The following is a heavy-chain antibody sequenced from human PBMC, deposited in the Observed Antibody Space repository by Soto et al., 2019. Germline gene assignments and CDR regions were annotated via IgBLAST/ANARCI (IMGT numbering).Heavy chain of an antibody. CDR3: ANRNDYGSGSYFPFDH. Sequence: EVQLLESGGGFVQPGGSLRLSCAASGFTFSSYGMSWVRQAPGKGLEWVSSISGSGGSTYYADSVKGRFTISRDNSKNTLYLQMSSLRAEDTAVYYCANRNDYGSGSYFPFDHWGQGTLVTVSS. J-gene: IGHJ4*02. CDR1: GFTFSSYG. V-gene: IGHV3-23*01. D-gene: IGHD3-10*01. CDR2: ISGSGGST.